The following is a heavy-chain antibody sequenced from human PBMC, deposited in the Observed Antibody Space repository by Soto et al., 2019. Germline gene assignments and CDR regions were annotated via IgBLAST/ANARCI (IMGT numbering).Heavy chain of an antibody. CDR3: ARLFCSSSSCLTPSWFDP. D-gene: IGHD2-2*01. J-gene: IGHJ5*02. V-gene: IGHV4-4*02. CDR1: GGSISSNNW. Sequence: QVQLQESGPGLVKPSGTLSLTCAVSGGSISSNNWWSWVRQAPGPGLEWIGDIFHSGSTNYNPSLQSRVTISVDKSKNQFSLKLSSVTAADTAMYYCARLFCSSSSCLTPSWFDPWGQGTLVTVSS. CDR2: IFHSGST.